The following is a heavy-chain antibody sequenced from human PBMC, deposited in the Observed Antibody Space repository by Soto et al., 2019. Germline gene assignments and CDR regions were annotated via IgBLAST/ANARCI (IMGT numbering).Heavy chain of an antibody. V-gene: IGHV3-21*04. Sequence: PGGSLRLSCAASGFTFSSYSLNWFRQAPGKGLEWVSSISGGSSYINYADSVKGRFTISRDNAKNSLFLQLHSLRAEDTAVYYCARAISSSWSYFDYWGQGTLVTVSS. CDR2: ISGGSSYI. CDR3: ARAISSSWSYFDY. CDR1: GFTFSSYS. D-gene: IGHD6-13*01. J-gene: IGHJ4*02.